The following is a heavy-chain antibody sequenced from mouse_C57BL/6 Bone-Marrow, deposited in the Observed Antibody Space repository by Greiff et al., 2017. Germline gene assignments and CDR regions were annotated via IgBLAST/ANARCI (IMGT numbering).Heavy chain of an antibody. CDR2: IYPGSGNT. J-gene: IGHJ2*01. D-gene: IGHD2-4*01. Sequence: VQLQQSGPELVKPGASVKISCKASGYSFTSYYIHWVKQRPGQGLEWIGWIYPGSGNTKYNEKFKGKATLTADTSSSTAYMQLSSLTSEDSAVYYCARYDCVPYYFDYWGQGTTLTVSS. CDR3: ARYDCVPYYFDY. CDR1: GYSFTSYY. V-gene: IGHV1-66*01.